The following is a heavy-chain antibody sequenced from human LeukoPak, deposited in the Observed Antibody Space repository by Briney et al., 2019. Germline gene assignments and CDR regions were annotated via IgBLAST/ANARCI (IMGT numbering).Heavy chain of an antibody. J-gene: IGHJ5*02. CDR1: VDTFSSYA. Sequence: GASVKVSCKASVDTFSSYAIRWVRQAPGQGLGWMGRIIPILGIANYAQKFQGRVTITADKSTSTAYMQLSSLRSEDTAVYYCARGGYYDSSGYPLDPWGQGTLVTVSS. CDR2: IIPILGIA. D-gene: IGHD3-22*01. CDR3: ARGGYYDSSGYPLDP. V-gene: IGHV1-69*04.